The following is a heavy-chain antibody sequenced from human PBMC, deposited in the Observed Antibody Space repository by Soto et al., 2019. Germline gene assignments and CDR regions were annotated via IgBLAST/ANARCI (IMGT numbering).Heavy chain of an antibody. V-gene: IGHV5-10-1*01. CDR3: DRQAGGTYHRDN. CDR2: IDPTDSFT. J-gene: IGHJ4*02. D-gene: IGHD2-15*01. CDR1: GYAFSNSW. Sequence: GESLKISCEGSGYAFSNSWINWVRQVSGKGLEWMGRIDPTDSFTNYSPSFQGHVTFSVDKSTSTAYVQWSSLKASDTAMYYCDRQAGGTYHRDNCGQGAMVTGSS.